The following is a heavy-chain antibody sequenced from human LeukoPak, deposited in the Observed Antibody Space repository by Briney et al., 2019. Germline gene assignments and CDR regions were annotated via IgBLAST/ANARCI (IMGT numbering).Heavy chain of an antibody. CDR3: ARDPRSNSYYMDV. CDR2: IHTGGTT. D-gene: IGHD6-13*01. J-gene: IGHJ6*03. Sequence: GGSLRLSCAASGFDISYNYVGWVRQAPGKGLEWVSVIHTGGTTHYADSVKGRFTISKDNSNNTVYLQMNSLRAEDTAVYYCARDPRSNSYYMDVWGKGTTVTVSS. CDR1: GFDISYNY. V-gene: IGHV3-53*01.